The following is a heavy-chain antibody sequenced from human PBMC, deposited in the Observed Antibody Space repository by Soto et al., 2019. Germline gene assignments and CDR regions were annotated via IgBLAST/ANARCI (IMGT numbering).Heavy chain of an antibody. CDR2: IRSKAYGGTT. V-gene: IGHV3-49*03. Sequence: GGSLRLSCTASGFTFGDYAMSWFRQAPGKGLEWVGFIRSKAYGGTTEYAASVKGRFTISRDDSKSIAYLQMNSLKTEDTAVYYCTRPATPYDYVWSFWGQGTLVTVSS. J-gene: IGHJ4*02. D-gene: IGHD3-16*01. CDR3: TRPATPYDYVWSF. CDR1: GFTFGDYA.